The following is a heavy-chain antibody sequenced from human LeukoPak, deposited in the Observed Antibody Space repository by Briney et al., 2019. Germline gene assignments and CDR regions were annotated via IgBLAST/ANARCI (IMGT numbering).Heavy chain of an antibody. CDR3: ARDLGQYYDTSDNWFDP. V-gene: IGHV3-9*01. D-gene: IGHD3-22*01. J-gene: IGHJ5*02. CDR1: GFTFDDYA. CDR2: IIWNGGRT. Sequence: GGSLRLSCAASGFTFDDYAMHWVRQAPGKGLEWVSDIIWNGGRTGYADSVKGRFTISRDNAKNTLNLQMNSLRAEDTAVYYCARDLGQYYDTSDNWFDPWGQGTLVTVSS.